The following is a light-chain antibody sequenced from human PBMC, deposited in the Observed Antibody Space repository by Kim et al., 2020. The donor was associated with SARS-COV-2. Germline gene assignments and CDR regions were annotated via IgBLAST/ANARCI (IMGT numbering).Light chain of an antibody. CDR3: QSYDSSNWV. J-gene: IGLJ3*02. V-gene: IGLV6-57*01. CDR1: SGSIASNY. CDR2: EDN. Sequence: GEAVASAWARSSGSIASNYVQWYQQRPGSSPTTVIYEDNQRPSGVPDRFSGSIDSSSNSASLTISGLKTEDEADYYCQSYDSSNWVFGGGTQLTVL.